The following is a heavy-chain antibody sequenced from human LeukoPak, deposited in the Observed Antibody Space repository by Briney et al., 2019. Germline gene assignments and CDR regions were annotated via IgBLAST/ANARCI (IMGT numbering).Heavy chain of an antibody. Sequence: GASVKVSCKASGYTFTGYYMHWVRQAPGQGLEWMGWINPNSGGTNYAQKFQGRVTMTRDTSISTAYMELSRLRSDDTAVYYCARDPSGGWYYFDYWGQGTLVTVSS. J-gene: IGHJ4*02. CDR1: GYTFTGYY. CDR3: ARDPSGGWYYFDY. D-gene: IGHD6-19*01. CDR2: INPNSGGT. V-gene: IGHV1-2*02.